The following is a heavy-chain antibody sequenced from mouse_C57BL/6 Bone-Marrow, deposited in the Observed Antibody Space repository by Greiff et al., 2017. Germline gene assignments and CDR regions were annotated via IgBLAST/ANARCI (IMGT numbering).Heavy chain of an antibody. D-gene: IGHD2-10*01. V-gene: IGHV5-6*01. CDR3: ARHPYRGYFDY. CDR1: GFTFSSYG. J-gene: IGHJ2*01. Sequence: EVNVVESGGDLVKPGGSLKLSCAASGFTFSSYGLSWVRQTPDKRLEWVATISSGGSYTYYPDSVKGRFTISRDNAKNTLYLQMSSLKSEDTAMYYCARHPYRGYFDYWGQGTTLTVSS. CDR2: ISSGGSYT.